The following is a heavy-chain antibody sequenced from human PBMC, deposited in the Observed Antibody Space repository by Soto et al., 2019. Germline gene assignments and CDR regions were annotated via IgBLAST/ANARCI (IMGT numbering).Heavy chain of an antibody. V-gene: IGHV3-33*01. CDR1: GFTFSSYA. CDR2: IWYDGSNK. Sequence: QVQLVESGGGVVQPGRSLRLSCAASGFTFSSYALHWVRQAPGKGLEWVALIWYDGSNKYYAESGKGRFTISRDNSKNTLYLQMNSLRAEDTAVYYCARSFYGDYDYYGMDVWGQGTTVTVSS. D-gene: IGHD4-17*01. CDR3: ARSFYGDYDYYGMDV. J-gene: IGHJ6*02.